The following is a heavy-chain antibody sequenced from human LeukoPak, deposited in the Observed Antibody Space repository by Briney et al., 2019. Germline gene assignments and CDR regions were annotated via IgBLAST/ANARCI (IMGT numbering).Heavy chain of an antibody. CDR3: ARGLTVTNLDAFDI. V-gene: IGHV4-59*01. D-gene: IGHD4-17*01. J-gene: IGHJ3*02. Sequence: SGTLSLTCSVSGGSISSYYWSWIRQPPGKGLEWIGYMYCSGSTNYNPSLKSRVTMSVDTSKNQFSLKLNSVTAADTAVYYCARGLTVTNLDAFDIWGQGTMVTVSS. CDR1: GGSISSYY. CDR2: MYCSGST.